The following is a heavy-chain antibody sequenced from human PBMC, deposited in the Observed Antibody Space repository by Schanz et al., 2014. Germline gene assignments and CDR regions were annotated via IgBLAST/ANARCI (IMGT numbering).Heavy chain of an antibody. CDR3: ARNKYTSGWYYFDY. CDR2: FYNPGST. D-gene: IGHD6-19*01. J-gene: IGHJ4*02. Sequence: QVQLQESGPGLVKPSETLSLTCTVSGDSVNSNYWNWIRQSPGRGLEWIGHFYNPGSTNYNPSLKRRPPISIATSTNQAPLKLTSVTAADTAVYFCARNKYTSGWYYFDYWGQGVLVTVSS. CDR1: GDSVNSNY. V-gene: IGHV4-59*08.